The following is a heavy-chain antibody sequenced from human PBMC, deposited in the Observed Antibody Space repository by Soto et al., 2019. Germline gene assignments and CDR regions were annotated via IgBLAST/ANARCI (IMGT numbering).Heavy chain of an antibody. D-gene: IGHD2-2*01. J-gene: IGHJ4*02. CDR1: GGSISSGGYY. CDR3: ARESCSSTSFSTFDY. Sequence: KPSETLSLTCTVSGGSISSGGYYWSWIPQHQGKGLEWIGYIYYSGSTYYNPSLKSRVTISVDTSKNQFSLKLSSVTAADTAVYYCARESCSSTSFSTFDYWGQGTLVTVSS. CDR2: IYYSGST. V-gene: IGHV4-31*03.